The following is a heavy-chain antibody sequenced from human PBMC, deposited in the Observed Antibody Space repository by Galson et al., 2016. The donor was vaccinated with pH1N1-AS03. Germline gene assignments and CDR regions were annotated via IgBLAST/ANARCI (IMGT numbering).Heavy chain of an antibody. Sequence: SLRLSSAASGFTFSTYCMSWVRQAPGKGLEWVASIKQDGSEKFYVDSLKGRFTISRDNAKNSLYLQMSSLRAEDTAIYYCARGVVDCSGPACSGTLRFDPWGQGTLVTVSS. D-gene: IGHD2-15*01. V-gene: IGHV3-7*01. CDR2: IKQDGSEK. J-gene: IGHJ5*02. CDR3: ARGVVDCSGPACSGTLRFDP. CDR1: GFTFSTYC.